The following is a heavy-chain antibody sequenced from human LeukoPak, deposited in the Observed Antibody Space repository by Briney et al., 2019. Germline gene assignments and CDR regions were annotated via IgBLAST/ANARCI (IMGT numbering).Heavy chain of an antibody. CDR2: IYHSGST. CDR3: ARVPVPIGYFDL. J-gene: IGHJ2*01. D-gene: IGHD2-21*01. V-gene: IGHV4-38-2*02. Sequence: SETPSLTCTVSGYSISSGYYWGWIRQPPGKGLEWIGSIYHSGSTYYNPSLKSRVTISVDTSKDQFSLKLSSVTAADTAVYYCARVPVPIGYFDLWGRGTLVTVSS. CDR1: GYSISSGYY.